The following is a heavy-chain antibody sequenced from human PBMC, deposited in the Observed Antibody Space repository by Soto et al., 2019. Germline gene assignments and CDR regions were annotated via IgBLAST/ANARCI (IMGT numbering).Heavy chain of an antibody. CDR3: ARVGIVEYSSSSDRFDP. Sequence: PSETLSLTCTVSGGSISSYYWSWIRQPPGKGLEWIGYIYYSGSTNYNPSLKSRVTISVDTSKNQFSLKLSSVTAADTAVYYCARVGIVEYSSSSDRFDPWGQGTLVTVSS. CDR1: GGSISSYY. V-gene: IGHV4-59*01. J-gene: IGHJ5*02. CDR2: IYYSGST. D-gene: IGHD6-6*01.